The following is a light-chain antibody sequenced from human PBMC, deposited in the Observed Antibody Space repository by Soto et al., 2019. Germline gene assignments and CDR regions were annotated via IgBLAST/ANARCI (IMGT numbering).Light chain of an antibody. CDR2: AAA. CDR3: HQSYSSLWT. V-gene: IGKV1-39*01. J-gene: IGKJ1*01. CDR1: QGVSSY. Sequence: DIQMTQSPSSVSAYVGGRVTITCRASQGVSSYLNWYQQKPGEAPKLLMFAAASLQTGVPTRFSGSSSGTHFTLNITNPQPEDLATYYCHQSYSSLWTFGQGTRVEVK.